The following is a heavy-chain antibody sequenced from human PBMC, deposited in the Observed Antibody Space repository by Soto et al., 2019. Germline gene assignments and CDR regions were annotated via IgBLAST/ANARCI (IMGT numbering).Heavy chain of an antibody. CDR2: IYWDNDK. CDR3: ANRRYVRNWHHRIGYFDY. J-gene: IGHJ4*02. V-gene: IGHV2-5*02. CDR1: GFSLSTSGVG. D-gene: IGHD1-20*01. Sequence: QITLKESGPTLVKPTQTLTLTCTFSGFSLSTSGVGVGWIRQPPGKALEWLALIYWDNDKRYSPSRKSRITIHKDTSKNQLARTMTNLNPVNTTTYYCANRRYVRNWHHRIGYFDYRGQGTLVTVSS.